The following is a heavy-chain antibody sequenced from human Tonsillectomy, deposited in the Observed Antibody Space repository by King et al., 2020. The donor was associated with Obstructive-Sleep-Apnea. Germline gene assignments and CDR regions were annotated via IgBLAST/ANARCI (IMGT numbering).Heavy chain of an antibody. Sequence: VQLVESGGGLVQPGGSLRLSCAASGFTFTSYAMSWVRQAPGKGLGWFSAISGSGGTRYYADSVKVRFTISRDNSKKSLFLQMNSLKAEDSALYYCAKVGYDFWSGHYTGFDYWGQGTLVTVSS. CDR1: GFTFTSYA. D-gene: IGHD3-3*01. J-gene: IGHJ4*02. CDR3: AKVGYDFWSGHYTGFDY. V-gene: IGHV3-23*04. CDR2: ISGSGGTR.